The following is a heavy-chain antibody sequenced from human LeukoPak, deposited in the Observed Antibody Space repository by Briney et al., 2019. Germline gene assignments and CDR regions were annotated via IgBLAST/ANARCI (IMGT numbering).Heavy chain of an antibody. V-gene: IGHV3-30*18. CDR3: AKGAAAAGIDY. J-gene: IGHJ4*02. Sequence: GGSLRLSCAASGFTFGSYGMHWVRQAPGKGLEWVAVISYDGSNKHYADSVKGRFTISRDNSKNTLYLQMNSLRAEDTAVYYCAKGAAAAGIDYWGQGTLVTVSS. CDR1: GFTFGSYG. CDR2: ISYDGSNK. D-gene: IGHD6-13*01.